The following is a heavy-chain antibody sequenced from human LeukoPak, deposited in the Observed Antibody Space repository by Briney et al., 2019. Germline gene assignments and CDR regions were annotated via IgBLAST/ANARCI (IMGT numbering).Heavy chain of an antibody. CDR3: ERDGRRLPYPEAFDI. CDR1: GGSITSAGYY. CDR2: IYHSGDT. Sequence: SQTLSLTCTVSGGSITSAGYYWNWIRQFPGKGLEWIGYIYHSGDTYFNPSLKSRVTISIDTSRNQFSLKLSSVTAADTAVYYCERDGRRLPYPEAFDIWGQGIMVTVSS. D-gene: IGHD2-21*02. J-gene: IGHJ3*02. V-gene: IGHV4-31*03.